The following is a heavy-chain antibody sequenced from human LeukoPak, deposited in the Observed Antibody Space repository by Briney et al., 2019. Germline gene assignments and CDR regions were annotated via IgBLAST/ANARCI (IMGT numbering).Heavy chain of an antibody. V-gene: IGHV4-61*02. Sequence: SQTLSLTCTVSGGSILGGYFYWSWVRQPAGKGLEWIGRIDASGSTNYNPSLRSRVIISVDTSKNQFSLNLSSVTAADTAVYYCARWGVGFSNNGFDYWGRGSLVTVSS. CDR2: IDASGST. J-gene: IGHJ4*02. D-gene: IGHD2-8*01. CDR3: ARWGVGFSNNGFDY. CDR1: GGSILGGYFY.